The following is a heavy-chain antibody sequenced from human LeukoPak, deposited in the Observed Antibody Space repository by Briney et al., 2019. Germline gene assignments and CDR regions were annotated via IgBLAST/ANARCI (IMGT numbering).Heavy chain of an antibody. J-gene: IGHJ4*02. D-gene: IGHD6-6*01. CDR2: TYYRSKWYN. V-gene: IGHV6-1*01. CDR1: GDSVSSNSAA. CDR3: ARGSEYSSSSLSKLLFDY. Sequence: SQTLSLTCAISGDSVSSNSAAWNWIRQSPSRGLEWLGRTYYRSKWYNDYAVSVKSRITINPDTSKDQFSLQLNSVTPEDTAVYYCARGSEYSSSSLSKLLFDYWGQGTLVTVSS.